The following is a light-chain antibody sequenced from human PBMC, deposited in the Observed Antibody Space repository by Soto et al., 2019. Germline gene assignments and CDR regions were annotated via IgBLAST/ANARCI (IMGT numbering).Light chain of an antibody. J-gene: IGKJ1*01. V-gene: IGKV1-5*01. CDR3: PPCTTPART. CDR1: RSISDW. Sequence: TLTVELGKRVDLGGLARRSISDWLAWYQQKPAKAPELLICDASNLKSGVLSIFSCSRNGTDFTLMMSRLHSEDAVPIYCPPCTTPARTFGEGTKVDIK. CDR2: DAS.